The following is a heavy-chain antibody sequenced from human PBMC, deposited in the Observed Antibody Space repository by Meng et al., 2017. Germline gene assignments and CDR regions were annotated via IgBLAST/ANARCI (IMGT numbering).Heavy chain of an antibody. CDR1: GNTFTSYV. Sequence: QLWWAVSEGRRPRAWVKVSAKATGNTFTSYVLHWVRQAPGQRLEWVGWINAGNGNTKYSQKFQGRVTITRDTSASTAYMELSSLRSEDTAVYYCARDLGAGVVTAINYWGQGTLVTVSS. D-gene: IGHD2-21*02. V-gene: IGHV1-3*01. CDR3: ARDLGAGVVTAINY. CDR2: INAGNGNT. J-gene: IGHJ4*02.